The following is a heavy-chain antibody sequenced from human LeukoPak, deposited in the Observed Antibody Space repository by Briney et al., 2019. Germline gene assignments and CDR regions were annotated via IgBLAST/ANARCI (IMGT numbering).Heavy chain of an antibody. Sequence: SQTLSLTCTVSGGSISRGDYYWSWNRQPPGKGLEWIGYIYYSGSTYYNPSLKGRVTISVDTSKNQFSLKLSSVTAADTAVYYCASSLTVFGVVTDWGQGTLVTVSS. J-gene: IGHJ4*02. CDR1: GGSISRGDYY. CDR3: ASSLTVFGVVTD. D-gene: IGHD3-3*01. CDR2: IYYSGST. V-gene: IGHV4-30-4*08.